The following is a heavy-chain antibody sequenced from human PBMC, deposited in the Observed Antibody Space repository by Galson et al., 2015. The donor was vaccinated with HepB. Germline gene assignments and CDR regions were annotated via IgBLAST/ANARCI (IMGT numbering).Heavy chain of an antibody. J-gene: IGHJ1*01. CDR2: TYYRSKWYK. V-gene: IGHV6-1*01. CDR3: ANGGLEGATIWSYFQH. D-gene: IGHD1-26*01. CDR1: GDSVSGNSAA. Sequence: CAISGDSVSGNSAAWNWIRQSPSRGLEWLGRTYYRSKWYKDYAVSVESRITINSDTSKNQFSLQMNSLRPEDTAVYYCANGGLEGATIWSYFQHWGQGTLVTVSS.